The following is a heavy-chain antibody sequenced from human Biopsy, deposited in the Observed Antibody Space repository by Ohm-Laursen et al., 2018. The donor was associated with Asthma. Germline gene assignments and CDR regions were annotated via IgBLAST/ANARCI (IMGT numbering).Heavy chain of an antibody. CDR1: GLTFSDYW. V-gene: IGHV3-74*01. CDR2: VKGDGRRT. D-gene: IGHD6-19*01. J-gene: IGHJ4*02. Sequence: GSLRLSCAASGLTFSDYWMHWVRQAPGKGLEWVSRVKGDGRRTSYADSVKGRFTISRDFSKNTLHLQMHSLRVEDTAVYYCARGDSSGWSHYYFDYWGQGTLVTVSS. CDR3: ARGDSSGWSHYYFDY.